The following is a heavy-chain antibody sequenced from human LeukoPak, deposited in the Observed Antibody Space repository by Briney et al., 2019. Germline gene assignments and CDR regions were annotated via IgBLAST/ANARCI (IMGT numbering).Heavy chain of an antibody. CDR3: ARAHFSLSVGATILHYYYYMDV. D-gene: IGHD1-26*01. Sequence: SETLSLTFTVSGGSISSGGYYWSWIRQPPGKGLEWIGYIYHSGSTYYNPSLKSRVTISVDRSKNQFSLKLSSVTAADTAVYYCARAHFSLSVGATILHYYYYMDVWGKGTTVTVSS. V-gene: IGHV4-30-2*01. CDR2: IYHSGST. CDR1: GGSISSGGYY. J-gene: IGHJ6*03.